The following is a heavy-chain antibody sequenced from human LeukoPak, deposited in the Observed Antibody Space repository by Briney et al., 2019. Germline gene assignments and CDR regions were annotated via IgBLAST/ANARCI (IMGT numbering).Heavy chain of an antibody. CDR1: GFTSSSYG. D-gene: IGHD6-19*01. CDR3: AKARSSGWLRESWFDP. V-gene: IGHV3-30*18. Sequence: GGSLRLSCAASGFTSSSYGMHWVRQAPGKGLEWVAVISYDGSNKYYADSVKGRFTISRDNSKNTLYLQMNSLRAEDTAVYYCAKARSSGWLRESWFDPWGQGTLVTVSS. CDR2: ISYDGSNK. J-gene: IGHJ5*02.